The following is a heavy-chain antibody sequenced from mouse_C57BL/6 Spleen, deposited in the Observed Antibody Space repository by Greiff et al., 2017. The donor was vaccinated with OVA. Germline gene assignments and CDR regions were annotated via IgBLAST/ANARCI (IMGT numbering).Heavy chain of an antibody. J-gene: IGHJ2*01. CDR1: GYTFTSYW. D-gene: IGHD2-2*01. CDR2: IYPGSGST. V-gene: IGHV1-55*01. Sequence: QVQLQQPGAELVKPGASVKMSCKASGYTFTSYWITWVKQRPGQGLEWIGDIYPGSGSTNYNEKFKSKATLTVDTSSSTAYMQLSSLTSEDSAVYYCVGVTTGEYYFDYWGQGTTLTVSS. CDR3: VGVTTGEYYFDY.